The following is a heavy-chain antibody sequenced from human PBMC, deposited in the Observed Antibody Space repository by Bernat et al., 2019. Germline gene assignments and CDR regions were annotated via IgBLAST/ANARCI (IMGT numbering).Heavy chain of an antibody. D-gene: IGHD3-16*01. Sequence: QVQLVESGGGVVQPGRSLRLSCTASGFTFSSYGMQWVRQAPGKGLEWVTVISYDGKVQYYADSVKGRFTISRDNSKNTLYLDMNSLRIEDTAIYYCAKEGEFRRSHKVDYWGQGTLVTVSS. CDR3: AKEGEFRRSHKVDY. CDR1: GFTFSSYG. J-gene: IGHJ4*02. CDR2: ISYDGKVQ. V-gene: IGHV3-30*18.